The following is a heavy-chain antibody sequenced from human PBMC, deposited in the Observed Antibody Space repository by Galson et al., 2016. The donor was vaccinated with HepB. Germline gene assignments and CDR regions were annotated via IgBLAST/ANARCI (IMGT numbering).Heavy chain of an antibody. Sequence: SLRLSCAASGFAFSSYAMHWVRQAPGKGLEYVSGVSSNGDRTFYRDSVKGRFTISRDNSKNTLHLQMSSLKAGDTAVYYCVRSHLGGLLLQGAWFDFWGRGTLVTVSS. CDR3: VRSHLGGLLLQGAWFDF. V-gene: IGHV3-64D*06. J-gene: IGHJ5*01. CDR1: GFAFSSYA. D-gene: IGHD2-15*01. CDR2: VSSNGDRT.